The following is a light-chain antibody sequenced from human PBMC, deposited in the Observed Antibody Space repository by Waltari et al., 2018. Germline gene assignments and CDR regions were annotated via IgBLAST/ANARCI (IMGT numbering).Light chain of an antibody. CDR1: QSISSY. Sequence: DIQMTQSPSSLSASVGARVTITCPASQSISSYLNWYQQKPGKAPKLLRYAASSLQSGVPSRFSGSGSGTDFTLTISSLQPEDFATYYCQQSYSTPRTFGQGTKLEIK. CDR2: AAS. CDR3: QQSYSTPRT. V-gene: IGKV1-39*01. J-gene: IGKJ2*01.